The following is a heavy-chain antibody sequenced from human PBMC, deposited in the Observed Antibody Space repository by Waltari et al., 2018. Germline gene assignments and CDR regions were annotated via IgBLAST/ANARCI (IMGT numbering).Heavy chain of an antibody. V-gene: IGHV1-69*05. CDR2: IIPIFGTA. D-gene: IGHD4-17*01. J-gene: IGHJ6*02. CDR1: GGTFSSYA. Sequence: QVQLVQSGAEVKKPGSSVKVSCKASGGTFSSYAISWVRQAPGQGLEWMGGIIPIFGTANYAQKFQGRVTITTDESTSTAYMELSSLRSEDTAVYYCARSLDYGDSYGMDVWGQGTTVTVSS. CDR3: ARSLDYGDSYGMDV.